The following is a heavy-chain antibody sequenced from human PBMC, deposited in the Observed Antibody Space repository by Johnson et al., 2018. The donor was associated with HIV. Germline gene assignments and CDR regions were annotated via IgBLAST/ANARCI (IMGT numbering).Heavy chain of an antibody. D-gene: IGHD1-26*01. J-gene: IGHJ3*02. V-gene: IGHV3-64*01. CDR3: ARDRGYLDAFDI. CDR1: GFTFSTYA. Sequence: VQLVESGGGLVQPGGSLRLSCAASGFTFSTYAIHWVRQAPGKGLEYVSAISNNGGSTYYANSVKGRFTISRDNSKNTLYLQMNSLRAEDTAVFYCARDRGYLDAFDIWGQGTMVTVSS. CDR2: ISNNGGST.